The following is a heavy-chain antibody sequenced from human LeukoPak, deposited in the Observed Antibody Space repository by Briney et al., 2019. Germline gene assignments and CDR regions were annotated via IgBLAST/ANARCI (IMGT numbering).Heavy chain of an antibody. Sequence: ASVKVSCKVSGYRLTEVFIHWVRQAPGEGLEWMGGFDPEEGERLYARKFQGRVTMTEDTSTDTAYMELSTLRFEDTAVYYSARDQGIGAAGFDFWGQGTLVTVSS. J-gene: IGHJ4*02. CDR2: FDPEEGER. CDR1: GYRLTEVF. V-gene: IGHV1-24*01. CDR3: ARDQGIGAAGFDF. D-gene: IGHD3-16*01.